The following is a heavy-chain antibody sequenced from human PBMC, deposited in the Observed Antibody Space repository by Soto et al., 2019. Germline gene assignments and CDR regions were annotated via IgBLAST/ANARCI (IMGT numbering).Heavy chain of an antibody. V-gene: IGHV3-23*01. Sequence: EVQLLESGGGLVQPGGSLRLSCAASGFTFSSYAMSWVRQAPGKGLEGVSAISGSGGSTYYADSVKGRFTISRDNSKNTLYLQMNSLRAEDTAVYYCAKVFPTVTTDFYYYYYYGMDVWGQGTTVTVSS. CDR2: ISGSGGST. CDR3: AKVFPTVTTDFYYYYYYGMDV. CDR1: GFTFSSYA. J-gene: IGHJ6*02. D-gene: IGHD4-17*01.